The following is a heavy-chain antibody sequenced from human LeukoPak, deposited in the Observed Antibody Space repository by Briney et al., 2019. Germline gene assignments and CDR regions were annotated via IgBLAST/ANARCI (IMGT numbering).Heavy chain of an antibody. V-gene: IGHV4-39*07. D-gene: IGHD3-3*01. CDR1: GGSISTPDHY. CDR3: ARVSESTIFGVVNRWFDP. J-gene: IGHJ5*02. CDR2: IYHSGST. Sequence: SGTLSLTCTVSGGSISTPDHYWGWIRQPPGKGLEWMGIIYHSGSTYYNPSLKSRVTISVDRSKNQFSLRLTSVTAADTAVYYCARVSESTIFGVVNRWFDPWGQGTLVTVSS.